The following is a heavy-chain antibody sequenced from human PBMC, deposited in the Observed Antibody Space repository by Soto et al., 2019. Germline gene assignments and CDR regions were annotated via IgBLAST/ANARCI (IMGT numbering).Heavy chain of an antibody. D-gene: IGHD5-12*01. CDR1: TSYG. Sequence: TSYGISWVRQAPGRGLDWLGWISAYNGNTNYAQKLQGRVTMTTDTSTSTAYMELRSLRSDDTAVYYCARDPWREYSGYQFDYWGQGTLVTVSS. CDR3: ARDPWREYSGYQFDY. V-gene: IGHV1-18*01. J-gene: IGHJ4*02. CDR2: ISAYNGNT.